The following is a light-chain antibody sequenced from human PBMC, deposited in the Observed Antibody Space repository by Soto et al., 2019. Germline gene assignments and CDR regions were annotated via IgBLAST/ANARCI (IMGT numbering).Light chain of an antibody. Sequence: QSALTQPASVSASPGQSITISCTGTNSNVGHFNLVSWYQQHPGKAPQLIIYANDKRPSGVSDRFSGSKSGSTASLTISGLQDEDEADYYCASYEALFGAGTKLTVL. CDR3: ASYEAL. CDR1: NSNVGHFNL. CDR2: AND. V-gene: IGLV2-23*01. J-gene: IGLJ2*01.